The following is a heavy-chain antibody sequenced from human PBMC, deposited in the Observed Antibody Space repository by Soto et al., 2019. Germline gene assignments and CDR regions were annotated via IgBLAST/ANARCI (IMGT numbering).Heavy chain of an antibody. J-gene: IGHJ5*02. CDR1: GGSFSGYY. Sequence: PSETLSLTCAVYGGSFSGYYWSWIRQPPGKGLEWIGEINHSGSTNYNPSLKSRVTISVDTSKNQFSLKLSSVTAADTAVYYCARGHGITIFGVVISLPSWFDPWGQGTLVTVSS. CDR2: INHSGST. CDR3: ARGHGITIFGVVISLPSWFDP. D-gene: IGHD3-3*01. V-gene: IGHV4-34*01.